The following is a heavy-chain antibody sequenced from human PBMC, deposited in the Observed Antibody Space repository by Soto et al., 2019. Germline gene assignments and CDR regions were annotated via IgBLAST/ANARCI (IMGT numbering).Heavy chain of an antibody. V-gene: IGHV4-59*08. CDR3: ASTPLGYCSSTSCYNFYMDV. CDR2: IYYSGST. CDR1: GGSISSYY. D-gene: IGHD2-2*02. Sequence: SETLSLTCTVSGGSISSYYWSWIRQPPGKGLEWIGYIYYSGSTNYNPSLKSRVTISVDTSKNQFSLKLSSVTAADTAVYYCASTPLGYCSSTSCYNFYMDVWGKGTTVTVSS. J-gene: IGHJ6*03.